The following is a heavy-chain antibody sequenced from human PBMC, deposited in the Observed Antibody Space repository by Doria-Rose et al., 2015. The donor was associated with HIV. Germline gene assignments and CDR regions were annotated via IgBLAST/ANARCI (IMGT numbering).Heavy chain of an antibody. V-gene: IGHV3-9*01. CDR3: AKAPIIGPKYYFYMDV. J-gene: IGHJ6*03. CDR1: GFSFESYA. D-gene: IGHD3-3*01. CDR2: LSWDSGAK. Sequence: VQLVQSGGGLVQPGRSLRLSCVGSGFSFESYAMHWVRLAPGKGLEWVAGLSWDSGAKGNADSVEGRFTISRDNAKKSAYLEMRSLRPEDTAFYYCAKAPIIGPKYYFYMDVWGKGTSVTVSS.